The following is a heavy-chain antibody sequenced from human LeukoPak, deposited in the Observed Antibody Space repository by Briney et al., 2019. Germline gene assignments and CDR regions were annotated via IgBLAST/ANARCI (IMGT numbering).Heavy chain of an antibody. J-gene: IGHJ4*02. CDR3: ARGLSDYYDSSGYRGVLDY. CDR2: INHSGST. D-gene: IGHD3-22*01. V-gene: IGHV4-34*01. CDR1: GGSFSGYY. Sequence: SSETLSLTCAVYGGSFSGYYWSWIRQAPGEGLEWIGEINHSGSTNYNPSLKSRVTVLVDRSKNQFSLKLSSVTAADTAVYYCARGLSDYYDSSGYRGVLDYWGQGILVTVSS.